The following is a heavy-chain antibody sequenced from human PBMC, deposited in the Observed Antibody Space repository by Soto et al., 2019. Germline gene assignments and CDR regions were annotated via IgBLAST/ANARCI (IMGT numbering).Heavy chain of an antibody. CDR2: ISGSGGST. Sequence: GGSLRLSCAASGFTFSSYAMSWVRQAPGKGLEWVSAISGSGGSTYYADSVKGRFTISRDNSKNTLYLQMNSLRAEDTAVYYCDNGRVVPYYFDYWGQGTLVTVS. CDR1: GFTFSSYA. CDR3: DNGRVVPYYFDY. D-gene: IGHD3-3*01. J-gene: IGHJ4*02. V-gene: IGHV3-23*01.